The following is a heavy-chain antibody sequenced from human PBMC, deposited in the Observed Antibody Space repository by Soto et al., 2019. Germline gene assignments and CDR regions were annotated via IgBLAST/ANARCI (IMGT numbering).Heavy chain of an antibody. CDR3: SVANSNWFDP. V-gene: IGHV4-39*01. CDR2: IYHSGST. Sequence: ETRSHTRTVCGGCNSSRGSYWRWIRQPPGKGLEWIGNIYHSGSTYYSPSLESRVTISIDTSKNQFSLRLNSVTATDTAVYYCSVANSNWFDPWGQGTLVTVSS. D-gene: IGHD5-12*01. CDR1: GGCNSSRGSY. J-gene: IGHJ5*02.